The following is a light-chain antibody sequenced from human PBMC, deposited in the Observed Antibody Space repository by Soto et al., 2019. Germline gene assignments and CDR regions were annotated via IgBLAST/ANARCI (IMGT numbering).Light chain of an antibody. Sequence: NFMLTQPHSVSESPGKTVTISCTRSSGRIGSNYVQWYQQRPGSAPTTVIYEDRQRPSGVPDRFSGSIDSSSNSASLTISGLKTEDEADYYCQSFDRNRQVVFGGGTKLTVL. J-gene: IGLJ3*02. CDR3: QSFDRNRQVV. CDR2: EDR. V-gene: IGLV6-57*04. CDR1: SGRIGSNY.